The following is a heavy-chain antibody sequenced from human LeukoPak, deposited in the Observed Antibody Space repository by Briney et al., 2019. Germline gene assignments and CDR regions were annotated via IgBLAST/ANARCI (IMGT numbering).Heavy chain of an antibody. V-gene: IGHV3-7*03. J-gene: IGHJ4*02. CDR1: GFTFSSYW. CDR3: AKAFYYYDSSGYFDY. Sequence: GGSLRLSCAASGFTFSSYWMSWVRQAPGKGLEWVANIKQDGSEKYYVDSVKGRFTISRDNAKNSLYLQMNSLRAEDMALYYCAKAFYYYDSSGYFDYWGQGTLVTVSS. CDR2: IKQDGSEK. D-gene: IGHD3-22*01.